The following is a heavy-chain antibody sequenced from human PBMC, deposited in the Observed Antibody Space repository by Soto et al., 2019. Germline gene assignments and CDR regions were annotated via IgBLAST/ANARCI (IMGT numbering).Heavy chain of an antibody. CDR3: ARARATIAAAAIFDC. D-gene: IGHD6-13*01. J-gene: IGHJ4*02. CDR2: VYRTGST. V-gene: IGHV4-4*02. CDR1: GGSIVTSNG. Sequence: SETLSLTCAISGGSIVTSNGWSSVRQPPGKGLEWIGEVYRTGSTNYNPSLESRVIVSVDKSKNQFSLKLTSVTAADTAVYYCARARATIAAAAIFDCWGQGTLVT.